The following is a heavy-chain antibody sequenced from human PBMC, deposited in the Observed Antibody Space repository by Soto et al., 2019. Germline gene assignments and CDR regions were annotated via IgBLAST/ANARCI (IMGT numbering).Heavy chain of an antibody. V-gene: IGHV4-30-2*01. D-gene: IGHD3-22*01. CDR1: GGSISSGGYS. J-gene: IGHJ5*02. CDR2: MYHSGST. Sequence: PSETLSLTCAVSGGSISSGGYSWSWIRQPPGKGLEWIGYMYHSGSTYYNPSLKSRVTISIDRSKNQFSLKLSSVTAADTAVYYCARVVNYYDSSGSSWFDPSGQGALVTVSS. CDR3: ARVVNYYDSSGSSWFDP.